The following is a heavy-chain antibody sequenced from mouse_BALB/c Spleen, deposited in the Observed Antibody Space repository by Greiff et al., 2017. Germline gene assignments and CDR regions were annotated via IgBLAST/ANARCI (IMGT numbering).Heavy chain of an antibody. CDR1: GFTFSSYT. J-gene: IGHJ3*01. CDR2: ISSGGSYT. V-gene: IGHV5-6-4*01. D-gene: IGHD2-3*01. Sequence: EVKLVESGGGLVKPGGSLKLSCAASGFTFSSYTMSWVRQTPEKRLEWVATISSGGSYTYYPDSVKGRFTISRDNAKNTLYLQMSSLKSEDTAMYYCTRDIDGYYLFAYWGQGTLVTVSA. CDR3: TRDIDGYYLFAY.